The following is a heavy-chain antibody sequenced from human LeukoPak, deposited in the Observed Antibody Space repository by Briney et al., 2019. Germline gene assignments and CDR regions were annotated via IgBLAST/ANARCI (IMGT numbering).Heavy chain of an antibody. V-gene: IGHV3-11*06. Sequence: PGGSLRLSCAASGFTFSDYYMSWIRQAPGKGLEWVSYISSSSSYTNYADSVKGRFTISRDNAKNSLYLQMNSLRAEDTAVYYCAREVYCSSTSCQFDYWGQGTLVTVSS. CDR2: ISSSSSYT. D-gene: IGHD2-2*01. CDR1: GFTFSDYY. CDR3: AREVYCSSTSCQFDY. J-gene: IGHJ4*02.